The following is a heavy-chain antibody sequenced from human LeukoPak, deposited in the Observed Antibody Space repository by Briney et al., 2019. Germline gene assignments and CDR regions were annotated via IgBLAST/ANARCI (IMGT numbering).Heavy chain of an antibody. J-gene: IGHJ4*02. CDR2: ISGSGGST. CDR1: GFTFSSYA. Sequence: PGGSLRLSCAASGFTFSSYAMSWVRQAPGKGLEWVSAISGSGGSTYYADSVKGRFTISRDNSKNTLYLQMNSLRAEDTAVYYCAKGDYYDSSGYYYVSFLFDYWGQGTLVTVSS. CDR3: AKGDYYDSSGYYYVSFLFDY. D-gene: IGHD3-22*01. V-gene: IGHV3-23*01.